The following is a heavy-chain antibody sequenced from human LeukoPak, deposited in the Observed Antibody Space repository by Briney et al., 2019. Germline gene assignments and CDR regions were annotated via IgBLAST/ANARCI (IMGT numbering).Heavy chain of an antibody. CDR3: AKLGGDTAMVLS. V-gene: IGHV3-30*18. CDR1: GFTFSSYG. D-gene: IGHD5-18*01. Sequence: SGGSLRLSCAVSGFTFSSYGMHWVRQAPGKGLEWVAVISYDGSNKYYADSVKGRFTISRDNSKNTLYLQMNSLRAEDTAVYYCAKLGGDTAMVLSWGQGTLVTVSS. CDR2: ISYDGSNK. J-gene: IGHJ4*02.